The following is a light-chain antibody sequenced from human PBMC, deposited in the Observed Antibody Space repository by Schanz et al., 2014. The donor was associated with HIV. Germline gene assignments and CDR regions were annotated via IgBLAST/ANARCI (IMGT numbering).Light chain of an antibody. V-gene: IGKV1-5*03. J-gene: IGKJ2*01. CDR1: QTIGRL. CDR3: QQCVTYPYT. Sequence: IQMTQSPSTVSTSVGDRVTLTCRASQTIGRLLAWYQQKPGRAPKLLIYQASILETGVPSRFSGSGSGTSFTLTISSLQPDDFATYYCQQCVTYPYTFGQGTKLDMK. CDR2: QAS.